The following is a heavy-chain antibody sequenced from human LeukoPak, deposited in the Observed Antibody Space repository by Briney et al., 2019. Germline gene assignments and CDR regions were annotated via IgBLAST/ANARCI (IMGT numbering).Heavy chain of an antibody. J-gene: IGHJ4*02. D-gene: IGHD6-13*01. Sequence: ASVKVSSKVSGYTLTELSMHWVRQAPRKGLEWMGGFDPEDGETIYAQKFQGRITKTEDTSTDTAYMELSRLRSDATTVYYCATYSSMASPTSFVYWGQGKLVTVSS. V-gene: IGHV1-24*01. CDR2: FDPEDGET. CDR3: ATYSSMASPTSFVY. CDR1: GYTLTELS.